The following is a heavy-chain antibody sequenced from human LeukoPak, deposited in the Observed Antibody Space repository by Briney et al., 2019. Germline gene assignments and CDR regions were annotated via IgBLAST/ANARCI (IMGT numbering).Heavy chain of an antibody. J-gene: IGHJ4*02. CDR2: IDPDSGGT. CDR1: AYTFTGYY. Sequence: ASVKVSCKASAYTFTGYYMHWVRQAPGQGPEWMGWIDPDSGGTNYAQKFQGRVTMTRDTSISTAYMEVSRLRSDDTAVYYCAREGSGWYGNFDYWGQGTLVTVSS. V-gene: IGHV1-2*02. CDR3: AREGSGWYGNFDY. D-gene: IGHD6-19*01.